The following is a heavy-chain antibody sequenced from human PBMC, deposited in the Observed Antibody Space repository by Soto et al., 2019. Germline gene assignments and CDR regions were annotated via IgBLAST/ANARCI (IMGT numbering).Heavy chain of an antibody. CDR3: TRESVLRFLEWLSDYNWFDP. CDR2: IYPGDSDT. V-gene: IGHV5-51*01. D-gene: IGHD3-3*01. J-gene: IGHJ5*02. Sequence: MGIIYPGDSDTRYSPSFQVQVTISADKSISIAYLQMNSLKTEDTAVYYCTRESVLRFLEWLSDYNWFDPWGQGTLVTVSS.